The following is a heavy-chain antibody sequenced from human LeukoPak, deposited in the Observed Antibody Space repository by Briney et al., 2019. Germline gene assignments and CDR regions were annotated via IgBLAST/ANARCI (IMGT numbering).Heavy chain of an antibody. V-gene: IGHV4-34*01. CDR2: INHSGST. CDR1: GGSFSGYY. D-gene: IGHD4-17*01. CDR3: ASDYGDSRFDY. Sequence: SETLSLTCAVYGGSFSGYYWSWIRQPPGKGLEWIGEINHSGSTNYNPSLKSRVTMSVDTSKNQFSLKLSSVTAADTAVYYRASDYGDSRFDYWGQGTLVTVSS. J-gene: IGHJ4*02.